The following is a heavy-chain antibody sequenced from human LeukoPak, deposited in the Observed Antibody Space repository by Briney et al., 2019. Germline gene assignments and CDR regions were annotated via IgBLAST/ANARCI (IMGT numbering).Heavy chain of an antibody. CDR1: GGTFSSYA. J-gene: IGHJ4*02. CDR3: ARAAVAGTAHPGFDHLGY. CDR2: IIPIFGIA. Sequence: SAKVSCKASGGTFSSYAISWVRQAPGQGLEWMGRIIPIFGIANYAQKFQGRVTITADKSTSTAYMELSSLRSEDTAVYYCARAAVAGTAHPGFDHLGYWGQGTLVTVSS. D-gene: IGHD6-19*01. V-gene: IGHV1-69*04.